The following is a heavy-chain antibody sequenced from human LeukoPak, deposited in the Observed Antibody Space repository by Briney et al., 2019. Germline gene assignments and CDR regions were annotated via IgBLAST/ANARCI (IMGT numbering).Heavy chain of an antibody. CDR1: GYTLSSYW. J-gene: IGHJ4*02. V-gene: IGHV5-51*01. CDR3: ATSRRSGWYFDY. CDR2: IYPSDSET. D-gene: IGHD6-19*01. Sequence: GESLKISCKASGYTLSSYWIGWVRQMPGKGLEWIGVIYPSDSETAYSPSFQGQVTISADKSISTAYLQWSSLKASDSAIYYCATSRRSGWYFDYWGQETLVIVSS.